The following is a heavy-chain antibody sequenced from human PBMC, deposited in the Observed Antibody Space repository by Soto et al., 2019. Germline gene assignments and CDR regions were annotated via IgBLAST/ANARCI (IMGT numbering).Heavy chain of an antibody. D-gene: IGHD6-6*01. CDR1: GFSLSTSGVG. V-gene: IGHV2-5*01. J-gene: IGHJ5*02. CDR2: IYWNDDK. Sequence: SGPTLVNPTQTLTLTCTFSGFSLSTSGVGVGWIRQPPGKALEWLALIYWNDDKRYSPSLKSRLTITKDTSKNQVVLTMTNMDPVDTATYYCAHRHSKSLVRAPNWFDPWGQGTLVTVSS. CDR3: AHRHSKSLVRAPNWFDP.